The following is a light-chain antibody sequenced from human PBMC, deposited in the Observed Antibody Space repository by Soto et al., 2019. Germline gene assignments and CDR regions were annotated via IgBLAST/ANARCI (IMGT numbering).Light chain of an antibody. Sequence: DIQMTQSPSSLSASVGDRVTITCQASQDIRNYLNWYQQKPGKAPKLLIYEASNLETGVPSRFSGSGSVTDFTFTISSLQPEDIVTSYGQQYDNLPQFTFGPGTKVDIK. V-gene: IGKV1-33*01. CDR3: QQYDNLPQFT. J-gene: IGKJ3*01. CDR2: EAS. CDR1: QDIRNY.